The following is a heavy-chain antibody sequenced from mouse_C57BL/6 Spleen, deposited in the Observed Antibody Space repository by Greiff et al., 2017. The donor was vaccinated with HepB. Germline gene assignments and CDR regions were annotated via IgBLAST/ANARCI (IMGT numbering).Heavy chain of an antibody. Sequence: EVQLQQSGAELVRPGASVKLSCTASGFNIKDDYMHWVKQRPEQGLEWIGWIDPENGDTEYASKFQGKATITADTSSNTAYLQLSSLTSEDTAVYYCTTGGSSYDYAMDYWGQGTSVTVSS. CDR2: IDPENGDT. CDR3: TTGGSSYDYAMDY. CDR1: GFNIKDDY. J-gene: IGHJ4*01. D-gene: IGHD1-1*01. V-gene: IGHV14-4*01.